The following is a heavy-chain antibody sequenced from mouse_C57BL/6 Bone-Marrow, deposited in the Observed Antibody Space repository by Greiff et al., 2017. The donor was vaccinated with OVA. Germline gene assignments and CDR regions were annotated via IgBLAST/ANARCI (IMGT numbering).Heavy chain of an antibody. Sequence: VKLQESGPGLVAPSQSLSITCTVSGFSLTSYAISWVRQPPGKGLEWLGVIWTGGGTNYNSALKSRLSISKDNSKSQVFLKMNSLQTDDTARYYCARNKSYDGYAMDYWGQGTSVTVSS. CDR3: ARNKSYDGYAMDY. D-gene: IGHD2-3*01. J-gene: IGHJ4*01. CDR1: GFSLTSYA. CDR2: IWTGGGT. V-gene: IGHV2-9-1*01.